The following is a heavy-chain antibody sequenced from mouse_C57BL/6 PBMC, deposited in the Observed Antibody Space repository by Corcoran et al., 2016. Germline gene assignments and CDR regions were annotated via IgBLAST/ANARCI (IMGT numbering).Heavy chain of an antibody. Sequence: QIQLVQSGPELKKPGETVKISCKASGYTFTTYGMSWVKQAPGKGLKWMGWINTYSGVPTYADDFKGRFAFSLETSASTAYLQINNLKNEDTATYFCAREGLSTLDYWGQGTSVTVSS. V-gene: IGHV9-3*01. CDR2: INTYSGVP. CDR1: GYTFTTYG. CDR3: AREGLSTLDY. D-gene: IGHD6-2*01. J-gene: IGHJ4*01.